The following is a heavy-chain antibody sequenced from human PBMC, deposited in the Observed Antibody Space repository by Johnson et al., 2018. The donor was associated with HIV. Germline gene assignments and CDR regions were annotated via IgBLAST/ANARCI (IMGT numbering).Heavy chain of an antibody. V-gene: IGHV3-30*03. CDR3: ARSKDCSVGTCPDGLDI. Sequence: VQLVESGGGVVQPGRSLRLSCAASGFTFSSYGMHWVRQAPGKGLEWVAVISYDGSNKYYADSVKGRFTTSRDNTNNSLYLQMNSLKAEDTAVYYCARSKDCSVGTCPDGLDIWGQGTMVIVSS. CDR2: ISYDGSNK. CDR1: GFTFSSYG. D-gene: IGHD2-15*01. J-gene: IGHJ3*02.